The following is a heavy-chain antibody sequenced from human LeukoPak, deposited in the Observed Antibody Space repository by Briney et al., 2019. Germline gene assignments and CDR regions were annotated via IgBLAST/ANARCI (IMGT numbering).Heavy chain of an antibody. Sequence: GESLKISCKASGNICSDYCIAWVRQMPGKGLEWMGIICPGDSDARYSPSFQGQVTISADKSISTAYLQWSSLKASDTAMYYCARRYCTSTSCFHLDYWGQGTLVTASS. J-gene: IGHJ4*02. V-gene: IGHV5-51*01. CDR3: ARRYCTSTSCFHLDY. CDR1: GNICSDYC. CDR2: ICPGDSDA. D-gene: IGHD2-2*01.